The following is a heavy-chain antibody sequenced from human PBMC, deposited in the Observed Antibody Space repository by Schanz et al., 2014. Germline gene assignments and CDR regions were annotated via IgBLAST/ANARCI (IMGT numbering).Heavy chain of an antibody. D-gene: IGHD3-22*01. CDR3: ARGREVVAKIFDV. CDR2: MSGSGSTA. V-gene: IGHV3-33*08. CDR1: GFTFSSYG. Sequence: QVQLVESGGGVAQPGRSLRLSCAASGFTFSSYGMHWVRQAPGKGLEWVSGMSGSGSTADYADSVKGRFTISRDDAKNSLYLQMNSLSAEDTGVYYCARGREVVAKIFDVWGQGTMVTVSS. J-gene: IGHJ3*01.